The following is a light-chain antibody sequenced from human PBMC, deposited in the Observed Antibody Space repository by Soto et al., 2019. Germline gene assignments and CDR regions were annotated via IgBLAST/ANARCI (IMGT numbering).Light chain of an antibody. CDR3: QQYNNYWT. J-gene: IGKJ1*01. CDR2: KAS. V-gene: IGKV1-5*03. Sequence: DIQMTQSPSTLSASVGDRVTITCRASQSISSWLAWYQQRPGKAPKLLIYKASSLQSGVPSRFSGSGSGTEFTLTINSLQPDDFATYYCQQYNNYWTFGQGTKVENK. CDR1: QSISSW.